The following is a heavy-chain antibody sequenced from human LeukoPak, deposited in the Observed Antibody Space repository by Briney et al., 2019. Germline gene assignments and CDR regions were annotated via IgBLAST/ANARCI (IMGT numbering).Heavy chain of an antibody. CDR3: ARGKWLDY. V-gene: IGHV4-30-4*08. CDR2: IYYSGST. D-gene: IGHD5-12*01. CDR1: GGSISSGDYY. Sequence: SETLSLTCTVSGGSISSGDYYWSWLRQPPGKGLEWIGYIYYSGSTYYNPSLKSRVTVSVDTSKNQFSLKLSSVTAADTAVYYCARGKWLDYWGQGTLVTVSS. J-gene: IGHJ4*02.